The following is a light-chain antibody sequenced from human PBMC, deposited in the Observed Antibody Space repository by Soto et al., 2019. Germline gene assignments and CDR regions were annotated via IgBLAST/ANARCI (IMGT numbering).Light chain of an antibody. CDR1: NSNIGTYA. CDR3: AAWDDSLNGPV. CDR2: YDD. V-gene: IGLV1-36*01. J-gene: IGLJ2*01. Sequence: QSVLTQPPSVSEAPRQRVTISCSGSNSNIGTYAVNWYQQLPGKAPKLLIYYDDLLPSGVSDRFSGSKSGTSASLAISGLQSEDEADYYCAAWDDSLNGPVFGGGTQLTVL.